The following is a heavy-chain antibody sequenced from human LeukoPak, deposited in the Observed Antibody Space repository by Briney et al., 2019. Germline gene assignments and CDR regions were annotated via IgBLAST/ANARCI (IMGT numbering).Heavy chain of an antibody. D-gene: IGHD3-10*02. CDR2: ISSSGSTI. J-gene: IGHJ6*04. V-gene: IGHV3-48*03. CDR3: AELGITMIGGV. CDR1: GFAFSSYE. Sequence: GGSLRLSCAASGFAFSSYEMNWVRQAPGKGLEWVSYISSSGSTIYYADSVKGRFTISRDNAKNSLYLQMNSLRAEDTAVYHCAELGITMIGGVWGKGTTVTISS.